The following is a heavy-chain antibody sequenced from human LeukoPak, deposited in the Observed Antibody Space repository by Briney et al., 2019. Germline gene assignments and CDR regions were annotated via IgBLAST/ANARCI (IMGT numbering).Heavy chain of an antibody. Sequence: GESLKISCKGSGYSFTSYWIGWVRQMPGKGLEWMGFIYPGDSDTRYSPSFQGQVTISADKSIGTAYLQWSSLKASDTAMYYCARDPYGSGSYIDYWGQGTLVTVSS. J-gene: IGHJ4*02. CDR3: ARDPYGSGSYIDY. CDR1: GYSFTSYW. V-gene: IGHV5-51*01. D-gene: IGHD3-10*01. CDR2: IYPGDSDT.